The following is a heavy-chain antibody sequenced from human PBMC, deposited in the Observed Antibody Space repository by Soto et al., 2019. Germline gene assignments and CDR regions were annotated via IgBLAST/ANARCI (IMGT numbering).Heavy chain of an antibody. J-gene: IGHJ4*02. D-gene: IGHD5-18*01. V-gene: IGHV3-23*01. CDR3: AKDGYSGGKAMVNDY. CDR2: ISGSGGST. Sequence: PGGSLRLSCAASGFTFSSYAMSWVRQAPGKGLEWVSAISGSGGSTYYADSVKGRSTISRDNSKNTLYLQMNSLRAEDTAVYYCAKDGYSGGKAMVNDYWGQGTLVTVSS. CDR1: GFTFSSYA.